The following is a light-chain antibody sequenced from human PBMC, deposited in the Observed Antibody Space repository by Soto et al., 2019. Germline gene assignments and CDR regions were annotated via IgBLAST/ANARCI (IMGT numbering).Light chain of an antibody. Sequence: QSALTQPPSASGSPGQSVTISCTGTSSDVGAFNSFSWYQQHPGKAPQLIIYEVNKRPSGVPDRFSGSKSGNTASLTVSGLQAEDEADYYCSSFAGGNNLLFGGGTKVTVL. CDR1: SSDVGAFNS. J-gene: IGLJ2*01. CDR2: EVN. V-gene: IGLV2-8*01. CDR3: SSFAGGNNLL.